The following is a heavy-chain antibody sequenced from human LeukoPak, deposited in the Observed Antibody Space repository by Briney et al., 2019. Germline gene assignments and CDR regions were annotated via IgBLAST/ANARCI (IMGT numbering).Heavy chain of an antibody. J-gene: IGHJ4*02. CDR2: ISGSGGDT. CDR1: GFTFSNYA. CDR3: AASMYTTTWSGDY. Sequence: GGSLRLSCAVSGFTFSNYAMTWVRQAPGKGLEWVSTISGSGGDTSYTDSVKGRFTISRDNSKNTLFLQMNSLRAEDTAVYYCAASMYTTTWSGDYWGQGTLVTVSS. V-gene: IGHV3-23*01. D-gene: IGHD6-13*01.